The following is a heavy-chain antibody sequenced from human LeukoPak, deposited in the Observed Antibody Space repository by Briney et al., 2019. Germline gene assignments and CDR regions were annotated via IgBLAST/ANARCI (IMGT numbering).Heavy chain of an antibody. V-gene: IGHV1-69*13. Sequence: SVKVSCKASGGTFSSYAISWVRQAPGQGLEWMGGIIPIFGTANYAQKFQGRVTITADESTSTAYMELSSLRSEDTAVYYCARDLYGDYTLFDYWGQGTLVTVSS. CDR1: GGTFSSYA. D-gene: IGHD4-17*01. CDR2: IIPIFGTA. J-gene: IGHJ4*02. CDR3: ARDLYGDYTLFDY.